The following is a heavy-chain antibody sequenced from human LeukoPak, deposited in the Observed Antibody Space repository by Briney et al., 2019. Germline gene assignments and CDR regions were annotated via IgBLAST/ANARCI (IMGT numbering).Heavy chain of an antibody. CDR1: GFTFSSYE. CDR2: IWYDGSNK. Sequence: GGSLRLACAASGFTFSSYEMNWVRQAPGKGLEWVAVIWYDGSNKYYADSVKGRFTISRDNSKNTLYLQMNSLRAEDTAVYYCARTPGIWYFDLWGRGTLVTASS. CDR3: ARTPGIWYFDL. J-gene: IGHJ2*01. D-gene: IGHD1-14*01. V-gene: IGHV3-33*08.